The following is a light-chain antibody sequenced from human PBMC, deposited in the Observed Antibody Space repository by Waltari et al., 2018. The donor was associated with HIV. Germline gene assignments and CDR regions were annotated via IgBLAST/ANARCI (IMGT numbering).Light chain of an antibody. Sequence: QSVLTQPPSASGTPGQRVSISCSGSSSNIGSNAANWYQPPPGTAPKHLIYSNNQRPSGVPDRFSGSKSGASASLAISGLQSEDEADYYCAAWDDSLNGYYVFGTGTKVTVL. V-gene: IGLV1-44*01. CDR2: SNN. J-gene: IGLJ1*01. CDR3: AAWDDSLNGYYV. CDR1: SSNIGSNA.